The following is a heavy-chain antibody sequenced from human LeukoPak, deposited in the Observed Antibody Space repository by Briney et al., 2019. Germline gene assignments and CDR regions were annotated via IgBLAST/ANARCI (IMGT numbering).Heavy chain of an antibody. CDR2: IKQDGSEK. CDR1: GFTFSSYW. V-gene: IGHV3-7*03. Sequence: GGSLRLSCAASGFTFSSYWMSWVRQAPGKGLEWVANIKQDGSEKYYVDSVKGRFTISRDNAKNSLYLQMNSLRAEDTAVYYCAKADVDTAMVYYFDYWGQGTLVTVSS. CDR3: AKADVDTAMVYYFDY. D-gene: IGHD5-18*01. J-gene: IGHJ4*02.